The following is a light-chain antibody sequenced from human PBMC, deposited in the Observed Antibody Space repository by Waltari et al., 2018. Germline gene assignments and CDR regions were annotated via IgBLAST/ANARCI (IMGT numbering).Light chain of an antibody. J-gene: IGKJ2*01. CDR3: QQYSSFST. CDR1: QSVGTW. V-gene: IGKV1-5*03. Sequence: DIQMTQSPSTLSASVGDRVTISCRASQSVGTWLAWYQQKPGKAPKLLIYMASSLESGVPPRFSGSGSGTEFTLTITSLQPDDFATYSCQQYSSFSTFGQGTKLDI. CDR2: MAS.